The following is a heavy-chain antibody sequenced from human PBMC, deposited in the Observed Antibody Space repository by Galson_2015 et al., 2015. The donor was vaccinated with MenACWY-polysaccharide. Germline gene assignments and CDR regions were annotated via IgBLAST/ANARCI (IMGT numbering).Heavy chain of an antibody. CDR3: ARDLWDIVVVPASIAMDV. D-gene: IGHD2-2*01. CDR2: INPKSGET. Sequence: SVKVSCKASGYNFPIYYIHWVRQAPGQGLEWVGWINPKSGETNYAQKFQGRVTMTRDTSIGPAYMELSRLRSDDTAVYYCARDLWDIVVVPASIAMDVWGQGTAVTVSS. CDR1: GYNFPIYY. V-gene: IGHV1-2*02. J-gene: IGHJ6*02.